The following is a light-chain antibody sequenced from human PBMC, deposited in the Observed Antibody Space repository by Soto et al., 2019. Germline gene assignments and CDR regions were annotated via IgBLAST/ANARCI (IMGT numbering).Light chain of an antibody. Sequence: EIVLTQSPGTLSLSPGERATLSCRASQRVTSTHLAWYQQKPGQAPRLLIYAASSRATGIPDRFSGSGSGTGFTLTISRLEPEDFAVYYCQQYGSSPWTFGQGTEVEIK. J-gene: IGKJ1*01. CDR3: QQYGSSPWT. CDR2: AAS. CDR1: QRVTSTH. V-gene: IGKV3-20*01.